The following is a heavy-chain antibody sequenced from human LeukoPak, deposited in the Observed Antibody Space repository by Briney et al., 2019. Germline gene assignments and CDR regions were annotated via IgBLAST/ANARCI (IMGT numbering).Heavy chain of an antibody. V-gene: IGHV4-30-2*01. D-gene: IGHD6-13*01. CDR3: ARVRGVDSSSWYPYYFDY. Sequence: SQTLSLTCAVSGGSISSDGYSWSWIRQPPGKGLEWIGYISHSGSTYYKLSTYYNPSLKSRVTMSLDRSKNQFSLKLSSMTATDTAVYYCARVRGVDSSSWYPYYFDYWGLGTLITVSS. J-gene: IGHJ4*02. CDR1: GGSISSDGYS. CDR2: ISHSGSTYYKLST.